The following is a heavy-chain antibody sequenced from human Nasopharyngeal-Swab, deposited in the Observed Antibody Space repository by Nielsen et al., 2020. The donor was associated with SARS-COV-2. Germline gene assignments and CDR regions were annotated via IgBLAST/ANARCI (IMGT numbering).Heavy chain of an antibody. D-gene: IGHD6-19*01. CDR1: GGSISSSNW. Sequence: SETLSLTCAVSGGSISSSNWWSWVRQPPGKGLEWIGEIYHSGSTNYNPSLKSRVTISVDKSKNQFSLKLSSVTAADTAVYYCASRSLGGIAVASTGNWGQGTLVTVSS. CDR3: ASRSLGGIAVASTGN. CDR2: IYHSGST. V-gene: IGHV4-4*02. J-gene: IGHJ4*02.